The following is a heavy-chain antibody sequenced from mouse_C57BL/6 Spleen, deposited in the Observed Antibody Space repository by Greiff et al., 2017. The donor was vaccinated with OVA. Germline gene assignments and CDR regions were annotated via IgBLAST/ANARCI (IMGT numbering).Heavy chain of an antibody. CDR3: ARSGVGYEGYCDV. CDR1: GYTFTSYW. CDR2: INPSNGGT. D-gene: IGHD3-1*01. Sequence: VQLQQPGTELVKPGASVKLSCKASGYTFTSYWMHWVKQRPGLGLEWIGNINPSNGGTNYNEKFKSKATLTVDKSSSTAYMQLSSLTSEDSAVYYCARSGVGYEGYCDVWGTGTTVTVSS. V-gene: IGHV1-53*01. J-gene: IGHJ1*03.